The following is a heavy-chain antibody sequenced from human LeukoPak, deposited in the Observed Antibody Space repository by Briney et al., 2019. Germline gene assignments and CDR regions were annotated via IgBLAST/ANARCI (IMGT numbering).Heavy chain of an antibody. J-gene: IGHJ4*02. V-gene: IGHV3-66*01. CDR2: IYSGGST. CDR1: GFTVSSNY. CDR3: ASPAGSTSKYYFDY. Sequence: GGSLRLSCAASGFTVSSNYMSWVRQAPGKGLEWVSVIYSGGSTYYADSVKGRFTISRDNSKNTLYLQMNSLRAEDMAVYYCASPAGSTSKYYFDYWGQGTLVTVSS. D-gene: IGHD2-2*01.